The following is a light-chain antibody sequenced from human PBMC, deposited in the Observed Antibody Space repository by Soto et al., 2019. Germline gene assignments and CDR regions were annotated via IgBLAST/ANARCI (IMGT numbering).Light chain of an antibody. CDR2: VAS. CDR3: QQYGGSPLFT. CDR1: QSISSNY. Sequence: EIVLTQSPGTLSLSPGERATLSCRASQSISSNYLAWYQQKPGQAPRLLINVASSRATGIPDRFSGSGSGTDFTLTISRLEPEDFAVYYCQQYGGSPLFTFGPGTKVDIK. J-gene: IGKJ3*01. V-gene: IGKV3-20*01.